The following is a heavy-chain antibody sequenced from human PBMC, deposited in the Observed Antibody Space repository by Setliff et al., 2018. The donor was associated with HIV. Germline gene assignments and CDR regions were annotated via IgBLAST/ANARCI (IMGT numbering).Heavy chain of an antibody. V-gene: IGHV3-33*01. CDR2: IWYDGSNK. CDR1: GFTFSSYG. J-gene: IGHJ4*02. D-gene: IGHD4-17*01. Sequence: PGGSLRLSCAASGFTFSSYGMHWVRQAPGKGLEWVAVIWYDGSNKYYADSVKGRFTISRDNSKNTLYLQMNSLRAEDTAVYYCAREGMTTVTYYFDYWGQGTLVTVSS. CDR3: AREGMTTVTYYFDY.